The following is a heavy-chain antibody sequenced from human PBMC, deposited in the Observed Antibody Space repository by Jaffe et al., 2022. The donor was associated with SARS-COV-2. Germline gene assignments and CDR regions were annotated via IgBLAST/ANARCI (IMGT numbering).Heavy chain of an antibody. CDR3: ARDWGGIQAAGDY. CDR2: IKQDGSEK. D-gene: IGHD6-13*01. V-gene: IGHV3-7*01. CDR1: GFTFSTYW. Sequence: EVQLVESGGGLVQPGGSLRLSCAASGFTFSTYWMSWVRQAPGKGLEWVAKIKQDGSEKYYVDSVKGRFTISRDNPKNSLYLQMNNLRAEDTAVYYCARDWGGIQAAGDYWGQGTLVTVSS. J-gene: IGHJ4*02.